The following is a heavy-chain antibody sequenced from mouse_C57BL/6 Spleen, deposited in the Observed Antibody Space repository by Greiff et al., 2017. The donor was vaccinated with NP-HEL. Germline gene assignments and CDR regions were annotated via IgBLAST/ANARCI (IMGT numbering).Heavy chain of an antibody. CDR3: ARDYYGSSWFAY. J-gene: IGHJ3*01. CDR1: GYAFSSSW. Sequence: QVQLKQSGPELVKPGASVKISCKASGYAFSSSWMNWVKQRPGKGLEWIGRIYPGDGDTNYNGKFKGKATLTADKSASTAYMKLSSLTSEDSAVYFCARDYYGSSWFAYWGQGTLVTVSA. D-gene: IGHD1-1*01. V-gene: IGHV1-82*01. CDR2: IYPGDGDT.